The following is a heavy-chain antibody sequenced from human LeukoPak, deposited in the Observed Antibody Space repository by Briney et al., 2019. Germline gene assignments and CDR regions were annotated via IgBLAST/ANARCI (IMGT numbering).Heavy chain of an antibody. Sequence: SXKVSCKAPGGTFISYTISWVRQAPGQGLEWMGRIIPILGIANYAQKFQGRVTITADKSTSTAYMELSSLRSEDTAVYYCARDSTTVTTGYWGQGTLVTVSS. CDR3: ARDSTTVTTGY. J-gene: IGHJ4*02. CDR2: IIPILGIA. D-gene: IGHD4-11*01. CDR1: GGTFISYT. V-gene: IGHV1-69*04.